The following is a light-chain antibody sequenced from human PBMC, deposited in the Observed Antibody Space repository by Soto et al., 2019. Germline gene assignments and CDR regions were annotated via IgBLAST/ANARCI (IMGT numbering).Light chain of an antibody. V-gene: IGLV2-11*01. J-gene: IGLJ1*01. CDR2: DAS. CDR3: SSYTSSSLYV. CDR1: TGDVGAYNF. Sequence: QSALTQPRSVSGSPGQSVTISCTGTTGDVGAYNFVSWYQLHPGKAPKLMIYDASKRPSGVPDRFSASKSGNTASLTISGLQAEDEADYYCSSYTSSSLYVFGTGTKVTVL.